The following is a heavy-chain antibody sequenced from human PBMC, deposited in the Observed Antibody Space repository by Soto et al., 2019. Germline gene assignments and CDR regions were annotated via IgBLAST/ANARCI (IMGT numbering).Heavy chain of an antibody. CDR2: IYPSGAT. D-gene: IGHD3-10*01. J-gene: IGHJ6*03. CDR3: ARAVFSSILYIDL. Sequence: KTSETLSLTCAISGASISTRGFTWSWIRQPPGKGLEWIGYIYPSGATYYNPSLKSRVTISLETSKNRFSLNVNSATAADTAVYYCARAVFSSILYIDLWGQGTTVTVYS. V-gene: IGHV4-30-2*01. CDR1: GASISTRGFT.